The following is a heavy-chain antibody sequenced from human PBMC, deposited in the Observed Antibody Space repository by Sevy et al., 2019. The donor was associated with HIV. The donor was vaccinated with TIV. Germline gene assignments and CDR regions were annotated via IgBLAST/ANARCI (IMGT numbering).Heavy chain of an antibody. CDR1: GFTFSSYA. D-gene: IGHD3-3*01. J-gene: IGHJ4*02. Sequence: GGSLRLSCAASGFTFSSYAMSWVRQAPGKGLEWVSAISGSGGSTYYADSVKGRFTISRDNSKNTLYLQMNSLRAEDTAVYYCAKDGGLLGWLRDIANFDYWGQGTLVTVSS. CDR3: AKDGGLLGWLRDIANFDY. CDR2: ISGSGGST. V-gene: IGHV3-23*01.